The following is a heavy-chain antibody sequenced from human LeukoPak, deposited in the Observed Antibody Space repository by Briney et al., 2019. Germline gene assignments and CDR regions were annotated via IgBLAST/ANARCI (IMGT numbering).Heavy chain of an antibody. CDR2: ISGSGGST. J-gene: IGHJ4*02. V-gene: IGHV3-23*01. D-gene: IGHD6-19*01. CDR1: GFTFSSYA. Sequence: GGSLRLSCAASGFTFSSYAMSWVRQAPGKGLEWVSAISGSGGSTYYADSVKGRFTISRDNSKNTMYLQMNSLRAEDTAVYYCAKFPGIAVAGIHRYYFDYWGQGTLVTVSS. CDR3: AKFPGIAVAGIHRYYFDY.